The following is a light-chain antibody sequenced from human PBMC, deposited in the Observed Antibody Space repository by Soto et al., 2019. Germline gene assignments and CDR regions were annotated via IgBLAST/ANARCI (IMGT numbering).Light chain of an antibody. V-gene: IGKV3-15*01. Sequence: EIVMTQSPATLSVSPGERATLSCRASQSVSINLAWYQQKPGQAPRLLIYGASTRATGIPARFSGSGSGTEFPPTISSLQSEDFAVYYCQQYNNWPPAFGQGTKLEIK. CDR1: QSVSIN. CDR3: QQYNNWPPA. J-gene: IGKJ2*01. CDR2: GAS.